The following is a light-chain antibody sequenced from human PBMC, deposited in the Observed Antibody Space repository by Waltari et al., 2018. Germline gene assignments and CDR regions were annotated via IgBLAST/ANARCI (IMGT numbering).Light chain of an antibody. Sequence: QSALTQPASVSGSPGQSITISCTGTSSDVGSYNLLSWYQQHPGKAPKLMIYEGSKRPSGVSNRFSGSKSGNTASLTISGLQAEDEADYYCYSYAGSNTFVFGGGTKLTVL. J-gene: IGLJ2*01. V-gene: IGLV2-23*03. CDR1: SSDVGSYNL. CDR2: EGS. CDR3: YSYAGSNTFV.